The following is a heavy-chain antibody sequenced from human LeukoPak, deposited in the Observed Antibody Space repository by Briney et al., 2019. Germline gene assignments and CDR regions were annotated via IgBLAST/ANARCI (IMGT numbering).Heavy chain of an antibody. D-gene: IGHD2-15*01. CDR1: GYTFTSYA. CDR2: INTNTGNP. CDR3: ARVYCSGGSCYSFRFDP. Sequence: ASVKVSCKASGYTFTSYAMNWVRQAPGQGLEWMGWINTNTGNPTYAQGLTGRFVFSLDTSVSTAYLQISSLKAEDTAVYYCARVYCSGGSCYSFRFDPWGQGTLVTVSS. V-gene: IGHV7-4-1*02. J-gene: IGHJ5*02.